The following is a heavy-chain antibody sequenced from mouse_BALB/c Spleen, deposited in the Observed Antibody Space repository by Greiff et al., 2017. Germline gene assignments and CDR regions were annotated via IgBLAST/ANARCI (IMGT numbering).Heavy chain of an antibody. J-gene: IGHJ3*01. CDR2: ISSGGST. V-gene: IGHV5-6-5*01. Sequence: EVKLMESGGGLVKPGGSLKLSCAASGFTFSSYAMSWVRQTPEKRLEWVASISSGGSTYYPDSVKGRFTISRDNARNILYLQMSSLRSEDTAMYYFATGIEFAYWGQGTLVTVSA. CDR1: GFTFSSYA. CDR3: ATGIEFAY.